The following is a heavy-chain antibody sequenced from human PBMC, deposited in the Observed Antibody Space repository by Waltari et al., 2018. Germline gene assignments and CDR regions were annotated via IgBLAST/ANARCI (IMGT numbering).Heavy chain of an antibody. CDR2: IIPILGIA. Sequence: QVQLVQSGAEVKKPGSSVKVSCKASGGTFSSYAISWVRQAPGQGLEWMGRIIPILGIANYAQKFQGRVTITADKSTSTAYMELSSLRSEDTAVYYCARQEVDTAVGYFDYWGQGTLVTVSS. V-gene: IGHV1-69*04. D-gene: IGHD5-18*01. J-gene: IGHJ4*02. CDR1: GGTFSSYA. CDR3: ARQEVDTAVGYFDY.